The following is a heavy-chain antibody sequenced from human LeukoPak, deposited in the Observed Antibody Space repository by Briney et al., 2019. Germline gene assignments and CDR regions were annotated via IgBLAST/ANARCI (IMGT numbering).Heavy chain of an antibody. CDR2: ISGSGGST. Sequence: GGSLRLSCAASGFPFSSYWMSWVRQAPGKGLEWVSAISGSGGSTYYADSVKGRFTISRDNSKNTLYLQMNSLRAEDTAVYYCAKAMWLRFGAFDIWGQGTMVTVSS. CDR3: AKAMWLRFGAFDI. CDR1: GFPFSSYW. J-gene: IGHJ3*02. D-gene: IGHD5-12*01. V-gene: IGHV3-23*01.